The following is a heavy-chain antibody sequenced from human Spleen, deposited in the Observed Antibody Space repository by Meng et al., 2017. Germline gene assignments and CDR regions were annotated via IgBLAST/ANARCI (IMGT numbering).Heavy chain of an antibody. CDR1: GGSISSIDW. CDR3: ASWIYSCGWQ. Sequence: QAQVEEPGPGLVKASGSLSLTCVVSGGSISSIDWWSWVRQPPGKGLEWIGEIYHGGDTNYNPSLKSRVTIAIDRSKNQFSLKLSSVTAADTAVYYCASWIYSCGWQWGQGTLVTVSS. V-gene: IGHV4/OR15-8*02. D-gene: IGHD6-19*01. CDR2: IYHGGDT. J-gene: IGHJ4*02.